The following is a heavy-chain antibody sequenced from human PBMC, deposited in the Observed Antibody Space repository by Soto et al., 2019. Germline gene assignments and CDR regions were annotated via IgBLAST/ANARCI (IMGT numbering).Heavy chain of an antibody. Sequence: PWGSLRLSCAASGFTFSSYGMHWVRQAPGKGLEWVAVIWYDGSNKYYADSVKGRFTISRDNSKNTLYLQMNSLRAEDTAVYYCARDVYYYDSSGRPYWGQGILVTVSS. CDR1: GFTFSSYG. J-gene: IGHJ4*02. V-gene: IGHV3-33*01. CDR2: IWYDGSNK. D-gene: IGHD3-22*01. CDR3: ARDVYYYDSSGRPY.